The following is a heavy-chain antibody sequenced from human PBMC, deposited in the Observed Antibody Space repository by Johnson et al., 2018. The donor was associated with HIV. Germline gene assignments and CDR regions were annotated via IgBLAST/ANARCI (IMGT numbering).Heavy chain of an antibody. CDR1: GFTFSSYW. CDR2: IKQDGSAK. Sequence: EVQLVESGGGLVQPGGSLRLSCAASGFTFSSYWMSWVRQAPGKGLEWVANIKQDGSAKYYVDSVKGRFTISRDNSKNTLYLQMNSLRREDTAVYYCARGIIGSPDAFDFWGLGTRVTVSS. V-gene: IGHV3-7*01. J-gene: IGHJ3*01. CDR3: ARGIIGSPDAFDF. D-gene: IGHD3-10*01.